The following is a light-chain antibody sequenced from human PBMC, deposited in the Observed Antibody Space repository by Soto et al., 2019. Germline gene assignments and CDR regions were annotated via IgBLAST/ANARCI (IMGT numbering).Light chain of an antibody. J-gene: IGKJ2*01. CDR3: QQYGSSPYT. CDR2: GAS. CDR1: QRVSSSY. V-gene: IGKV3-20*01. Sequence: EIGLTQSPGTLSLSPGERATLSCRASQRVSSSYLAWYQQKPAQAPRLLIYGASSRATGIPDRFSGSGSGTDFTLTISRLEPEDFAVYYCQQYGSSPYTFGQGTKLEIK.